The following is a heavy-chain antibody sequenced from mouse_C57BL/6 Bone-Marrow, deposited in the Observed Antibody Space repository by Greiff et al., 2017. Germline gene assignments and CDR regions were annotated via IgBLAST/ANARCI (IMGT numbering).Heavy chain of an antibody. Sequence: VQLQQSGPELVKPGASVKISCKASGYAFSSSWMNWVKQRPGKGLEWIGRIYPGDGDTNYNGKFKGKATLTADKSSSTAYMQLSSLTSEDSAVYFCARDTTVVANWCFDVWGTGTTVTVSS. CDR1: GYAFSSSW. CDR2: IYPGDGDT. D-gene: IGHD1-1*01. J-gene: IGHJ1*03. V-gene: IGHV1-82*01. CDR3: ARDTTVVANWCFDV.